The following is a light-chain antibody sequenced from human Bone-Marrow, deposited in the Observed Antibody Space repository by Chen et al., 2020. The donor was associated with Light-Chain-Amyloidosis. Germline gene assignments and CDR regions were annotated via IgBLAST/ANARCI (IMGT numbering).Light chain of an antibody. Sequence: DIQMTQSPSSLSASVGDRVTITCRASRGIKTWLAWYQQQPGKAPRLLIYAATRLQDGVPSSFSVSVSWTDFTLTINDLLPEDLATYFCQHADSFPLLTFRGGTRVEI. V-gene: IGKV1-12*01. CDR2: AAT. CDR1: RGIKTW. CDR3: QHADSFPLLT. J-gene: IGKJ4*01.